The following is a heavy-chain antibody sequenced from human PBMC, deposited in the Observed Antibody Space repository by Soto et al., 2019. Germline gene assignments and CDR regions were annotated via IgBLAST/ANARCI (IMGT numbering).Heavy chain of an antibody. D-gene: IGHD1-7*01. CDR2: INAGNGNT. CDR1: GYTFTSYA. Sequence: ASVKVSCKASGYTFTSYAMHWVRQAPGQRLEWMGWINAGNGNTKYSQKFQGRVTITRDTSASTAYMELSSLRSEDTAVYYCARIGNWNYVNWFDPWGQATLVTVSS. CDR3: ARIGNWNYVNWFDP. V-gene: IGHV1-3*01. J-gene: IGHJ5*02.